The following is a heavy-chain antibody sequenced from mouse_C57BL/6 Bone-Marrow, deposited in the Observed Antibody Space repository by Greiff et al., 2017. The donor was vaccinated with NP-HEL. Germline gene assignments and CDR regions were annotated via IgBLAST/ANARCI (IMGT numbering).Heavy chain of an antibody. CDR1: GFTFSDYG. V-gene: IGHV5-17*01. J-gene: IGHJ2*01. CDR2: ISSGSSTI. Sequence: EVKLVESGGGLVKPGGSLKLSCAASGFTFSDYGMHWVRQAPEKGLEWVAYISSGSSTIDYADTVKGRFTISRDNAKNTLFLQMTSLRSENTAMYYCARRRYGTDFDYWGQGTTLTVSS. CDR3: ARRRYGTDFDY. D-gene: IGHD1-1*01.